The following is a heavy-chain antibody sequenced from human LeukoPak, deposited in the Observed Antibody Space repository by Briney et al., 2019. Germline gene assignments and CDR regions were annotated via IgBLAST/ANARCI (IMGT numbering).Heavy chain of an antibody. CDR3: ARSYYGSGSYNWFDP. CDR2: ISSSGSTI. J-gene: IGHJ5*02. V-gene: IGHV3-11*04. CDR1: GFTFSDYY. D-gene: IGHD3-10*01. Sequence: KPGGSLRLSCAASGFTFSDYYMSWNRQAPWKGLDWVSYISSSGSTICYADSVKGRFTISRDNAKNSLYLQMNSLRAEDTAVYYCARSYYGSGSYNWFDPWGQGTLVTVSS.